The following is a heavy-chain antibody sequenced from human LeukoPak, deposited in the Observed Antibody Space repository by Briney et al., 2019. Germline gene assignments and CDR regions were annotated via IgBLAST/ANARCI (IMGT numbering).Heavy chain of an antibody. CDR2: ISSSGETT. CDR3: ARDDGGRHASSLDY. CDR1: GFTFSTYE. Sequence: PGDSLRLSCAASGFTFSTYEMHWVRQAPGKGLEWVSYISSSGETTYYADSVKGRFTISRDNAKNSLYLQMDSLRAEDTAVYYCARDDGGRHASSLDYWGQGTLV. D-gene: IGHD1-26*01. V-gene: IGHV3-48*03. J-gene: IGHJ4*02.